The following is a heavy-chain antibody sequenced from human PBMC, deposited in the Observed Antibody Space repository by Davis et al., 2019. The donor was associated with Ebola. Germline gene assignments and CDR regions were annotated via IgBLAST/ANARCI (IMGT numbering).Heavy chain of an antibody. Sequence: SETLSLTCTVSGGSISSYYWNWVRQSPGKGLEWIGYFDYSGTTNYNPSLKSRVTISLDTSKNQFSLRLTSVTAADTAVYYCASRAAARYDYWGQGTPVTVSS. CDR2: FDYSGTT. J-gene: IGHJ4*02. CDR3: ASRAAARYDY. V-gene: IGHV4-59*08. D-gene: IGHD6-13*01. CDR1: GGSISSYY.